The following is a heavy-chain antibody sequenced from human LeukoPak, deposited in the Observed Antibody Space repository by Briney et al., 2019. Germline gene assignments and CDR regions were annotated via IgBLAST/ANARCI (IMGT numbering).Heavy chain of an antibody. J-gene: IGHJ4*02. CDR3: AREWNDYVWGSYRINYYDSSGLFD. CDR2: INTNTGNP. D-gene: IGHD3-16*02. CDR1: GYTFTSYA. V-gene: IGHV7-4-1*02. Sequence: ASVKVSCKASGYTFTSYAMNWVRQAPGQGLEWMRWINTNTGNPTYAQGFTGRFVFSLDTSVSTAYLQISSLKAEDTAVYYCAREWNDYVWGSYRINYYDSSGLFDWGQGTLVTVSS.